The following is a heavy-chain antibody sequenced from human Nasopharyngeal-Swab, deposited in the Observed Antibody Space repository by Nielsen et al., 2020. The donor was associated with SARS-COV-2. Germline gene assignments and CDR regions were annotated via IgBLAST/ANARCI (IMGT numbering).Heavy chain of an antibody. D-gene: IGHD4-17*01. V-gene: IGHV1-18*01. CDR2: ISAYNGNT. CDR3: AREGTVTSDYGNMDV. J-gene: IGHJ6*03. Sequence: WVRQAPGQGLEWMGWISAYNGNTNYAQKLQGRVTMTTDTSTSTAYMELRSLRSDDTAVYYCAREGTVTSDYGNMDVWGKGTTVTVSS.